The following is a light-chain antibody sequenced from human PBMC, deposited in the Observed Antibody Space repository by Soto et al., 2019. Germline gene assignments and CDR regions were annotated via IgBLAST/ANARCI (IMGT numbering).Light chain of an antibody. CDR1: QSINSD. Sequence: EIVMTQSPATLSVSPGETIRLSCRASQSINSDVAWYQQKVGQTPRLLIHGASTRATGIAARFSGSGSGTEFTLTISSLQSEDFAVYYCQQYNNWPPITFGQGTRLEIK. CDR3: QQYNNWPPIT. V-gene: IGKV3D-15*01. CDR2: GAS. J-gene: IGKJ5*01.